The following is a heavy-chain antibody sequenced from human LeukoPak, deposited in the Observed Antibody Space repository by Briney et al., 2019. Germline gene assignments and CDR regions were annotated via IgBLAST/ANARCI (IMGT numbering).Heavy chain of an antibody. CDR3: TRDRYDSVYNWFDP. Sequence: SETLSLTCTASDGSISNYYWSWIRQPARKGLEWIGRIYTSGSTNYNPSLNPSLKSRVTMSVDTSKDQFSLKMSSVTAADTAVYYCTRDRYDSVYNWFDPWGQGTLVTVSS. CDR2: IYTSGST. D-gene: IGHD3-22*01. CDR1: DGSISNYY. V-gene: IGHV4-4*07. J-gene: IGHJ5*02.